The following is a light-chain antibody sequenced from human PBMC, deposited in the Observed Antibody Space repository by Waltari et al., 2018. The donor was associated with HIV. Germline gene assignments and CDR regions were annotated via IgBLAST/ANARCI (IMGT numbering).Light chain of an antibody. CDR2: LTGDGSH. Sequence: QPVLTQPPPASASLAASVKPTCTLTSGPSRYATPWHPQQPEKGPRFLMNLTGDGSHSKGGGIPGRFSGSSSGAERYLTIASHQSEDEADYYCQTWGSGFRVFGGGTKLTVL. J-gene: IGLJ3*02. CDR1: SGPSRYA. V-gene: IGLV4-69*01. CDR3: QTWGSGFRV.